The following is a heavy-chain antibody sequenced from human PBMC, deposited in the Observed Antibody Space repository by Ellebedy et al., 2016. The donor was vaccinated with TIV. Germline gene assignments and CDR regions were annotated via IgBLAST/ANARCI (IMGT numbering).Heavy chain of an antibody. CDR3: ARVMEMATTTYGMDV. V-gene: IGHV1-18*01. D-gene: IGHD5-24*01. J-gene: IGHJ6*02. CDR1: GYTFTSYG. CDR2: ISAYNGNT. Sequence: AASVKVSCKASGYTFTSYGISWVRQAPGQGLEWIGWISAYNGNTNYAQKLQGRVTMSTDISTSTAYMELSSLRSEDTAVYYCARVMEMATTTYGMDVWGQGTTVTVSS.